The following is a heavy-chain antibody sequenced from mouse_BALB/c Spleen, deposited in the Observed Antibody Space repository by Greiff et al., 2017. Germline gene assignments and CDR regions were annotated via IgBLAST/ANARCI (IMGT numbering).Heavy chain of an antibody. CDR3: ACGNYIDY. Sequence: QVQLQQSGAELARPGASVKMSCKASGYTFTSYWMHWVKQRPGQGLEWIGEINPSNGRTNYNEKFKSKATLTVDKSSSTAYMQLSSLTSEDSAVYYCACGNYIDYWGQGTTLTVSS. J-gene: IGHJ2*01. D-gene: IGHD1-1*01. CDR1: GYTFTSYW. CDR2: INPSNGRT. V-gene: IGHV1S81*02.